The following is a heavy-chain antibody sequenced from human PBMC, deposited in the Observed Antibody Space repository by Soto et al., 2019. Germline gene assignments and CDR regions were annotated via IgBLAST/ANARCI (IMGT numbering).Heavy chain of an antibody. V-gene: IGHV3-23*01. CDR2: ISGSGGTT. J-gene: IGHJ4*02. CDR3: AKFFVETGSNSGWPWSFHY. Sequence: EVQLLESGGGLVQPGRSLRLSCAASGFTFSNYAMSWVRQAPGQGLDWVSAISGSGGTTYYADSVKGRFTISRDNSKNTLFLKRTSLRAEDAAVYYCAKFFVETGSNSGWPWSFHYWGQGTLVTVSS. CDR1: GFTFSNYA. D-gene: IGHD6-25*01.